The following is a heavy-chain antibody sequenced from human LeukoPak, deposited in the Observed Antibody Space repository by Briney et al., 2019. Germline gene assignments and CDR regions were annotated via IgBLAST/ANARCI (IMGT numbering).Heavy chain of an antibody. Sequence: ASVKVSCKASGYTFTGYYMHWVRQALGQGLEWMGWINPNSGGTNYAQKFQGRVTMTRDTSISTAYMELSRLRSDDTAVYYCAMSPINYYDSSGFDYWGQGTLVTVSS. V-gene: IGHV1-2*02. D-gene: IGHD3-22*01. CDR2: INPNSGGT. J-gene: IGHJ4*02. CDR3: AMSPINYYDSSGFDY. CDR1: GYTFTGYY.